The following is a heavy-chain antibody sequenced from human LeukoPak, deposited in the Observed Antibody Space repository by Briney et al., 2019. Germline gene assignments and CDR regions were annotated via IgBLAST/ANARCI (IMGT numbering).Heavy chain of an antibody. D-gene: IGHD2-2*01. J-gene: IGHJ3*02. CDR3: ASPWDIVVVPASAGDAFDI. V-gene: IGHV4-39*01. CDR1: GGSISSSSYY. CDR2: IYYSGST. Sequence: SETLSLTCTVSGGSISSSSYYWGWIRQPPGKGLEWIGSIYYSGSTYYNPSLKSRVTISVDTSKSQFSLKLSSVTAADTAVYYCASPWDIVVVPASAGDAFDIWGQGTMVTVSS.